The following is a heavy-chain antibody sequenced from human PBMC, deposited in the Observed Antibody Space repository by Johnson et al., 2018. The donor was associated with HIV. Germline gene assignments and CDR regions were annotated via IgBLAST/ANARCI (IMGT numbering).Heavy chain of an antibody. J-gene: IGHJ3*02. CDR2: ISYDGSDK. V-gene: IGHV3-30*04. D-gene: IGHD2-21*01. CDR1: GFTFDDYA. CDR3: AKDRYSLTRDTFDI. Sequence: QVQLVESGGGLVQPGRSLRLSCAASGFTFDDYAMHWVRQAPGKGLEWVAVISYDGSDKYYADSVKGRFTISRDSSKNTLYLEMNSLRAEDTAVYYCAKDRYSLTRDTFDIWGQGTMVTVSS.